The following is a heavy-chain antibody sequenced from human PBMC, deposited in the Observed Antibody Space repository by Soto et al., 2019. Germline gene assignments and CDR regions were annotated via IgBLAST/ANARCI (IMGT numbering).Heavy chain of an antibody. CDR1: GYTFSTYA. D-gene: IGHD1-20*01. CDR2: ISTNSGNT. CDR3: ARSDNWPSEVFDY. Sequence: ASVKVSCKASGYTFSTYAITWVRQAPGQGLEWVGWISTNSGNTYYAQNFQGRVTLTTDTSTTTAYMELMSLTSDDTAIYYCARSDNWPSEVFDYCGQGTLVTV. J-gene: IGHJ4*02. V-gene: IGHV1-18*04.